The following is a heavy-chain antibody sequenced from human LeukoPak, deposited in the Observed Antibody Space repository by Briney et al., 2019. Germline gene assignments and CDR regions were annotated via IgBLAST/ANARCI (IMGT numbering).Heavy chain of an antibody. J-gene: IGHJ4*02. V-gene: IGHV3-23*01. Sequence: GGSLRLSCAASGFTFSSYAMSWVRQAPGEGLEWVSAISGSGGSTYYADSVKGRFTSSRDNSKNTLYLQMNGLRAEDTAVYYCAKDWGPIVVVPYFDHWGQGTLVTVSS. CDR1: GFTFSSYA. CDR3: AKDWGPIVVVPYFDH. D-gene: IGHD3-22*01. CDR2: ISGSGGST.